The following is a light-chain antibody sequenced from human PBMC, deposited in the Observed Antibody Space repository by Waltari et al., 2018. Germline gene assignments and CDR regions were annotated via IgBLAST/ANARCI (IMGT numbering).Light chain of an antibody. Sequence: QSVMTQPPSVSGAPGQRVTISCTGSSSNIGAGYDVHWYQHLPGTAPKLLSYGNTNRPSGVPDRFSGSKSGTSASLAITGLQAEDEADYYCQSYDSSLSASGGVFGGGTKLTVL. CDR2: GNT. J-gene: IGLJ2*01. CDR3: QSYDSSLSASGGV. V-gene: IGLV1-40*01. CDR1: SSNIGAGYD.